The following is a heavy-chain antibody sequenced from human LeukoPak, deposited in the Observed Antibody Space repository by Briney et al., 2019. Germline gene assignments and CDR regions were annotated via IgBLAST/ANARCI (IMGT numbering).Heavy chain of an antibody. Sequence: PGGSLRLSCAASGFTVSSNYMSWVRQAPGKGLEWVSVIYSGGSTYYADSVKGRFTISRDKSKNTLYLQMNSLRAEDTAVYYCAIDTPHYYDSSGYIIWGQGTLVTVSS. CDR2: IYSGGST. CDR1: GFTVSSNY. D-gene: IGHD3-22*01. V-gene: IGHV3-53*01. J-gene: IGHJ4*02. CDR3: AIDTPHYYDSSGYII.